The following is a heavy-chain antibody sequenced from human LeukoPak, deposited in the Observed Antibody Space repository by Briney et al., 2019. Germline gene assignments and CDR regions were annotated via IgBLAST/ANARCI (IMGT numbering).Heavy chain of an antibody. J-gene: IGHJ5*02. Sequence: GESLNISCKGSGYSFTSYWIGWVRQMPGKGLEWMGIIYPGDSDTRYSPSFQGQVTISADKSISTAYLQWSSLKASDTAMYYCARRVGYSYGPNWFDPWGQGTLVTVSS. CDR1: GYSFTSYW. CDR3: ARRVGYSYGPNWFDP. D-gene: IGHD5-18*01. V-gene: IGHV5-51*01. CDR2: IYPGDSDT.